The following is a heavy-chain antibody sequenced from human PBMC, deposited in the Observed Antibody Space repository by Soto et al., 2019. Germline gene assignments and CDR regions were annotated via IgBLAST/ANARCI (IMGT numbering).Heavy chain of an antibody. CDR1: GYTFTTYG. Sequence: QVQLVQSGAEVRKPGASVKVSCKASGYTFTTYGISWVRQAPGQGLEWMGGISGYNGHTKYAQKFQGRVTMTTDTSTNTVYMELRSLRSDDTAVYYCAREGDMPYYYYGMDVWGQGTTVTVSS. CDR3: AREGDMPYYYYGMDV. J-gene: IGHJ6*02. V-gene: IGHV1-18*01. D-gene: IGHD3-16*01. CDR2: ISGYNGHT.